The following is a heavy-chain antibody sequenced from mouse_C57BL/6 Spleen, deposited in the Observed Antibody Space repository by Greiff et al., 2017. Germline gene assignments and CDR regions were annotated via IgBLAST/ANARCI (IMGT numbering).Heavy chain of an antibody. CDR3: TREGDYGNYFDY. CDR1: GYTFTDYE. V-gene: IGHV1-15*01. Sequence: QVHVKQSGAELVRPGASVTLSCKASGYTFTDYEMHWVKQTPVHGLEWIGAIDPETGGTAYNQKFKGKAILTADKSSSTAYMELRSLTSEDSAVYYCTREGDYGNYFDYWGQGTTLTVSS. CDR2: IDPETGGT. J-gene: IGHJ2*01. D-gene: IGHD2-1*01.